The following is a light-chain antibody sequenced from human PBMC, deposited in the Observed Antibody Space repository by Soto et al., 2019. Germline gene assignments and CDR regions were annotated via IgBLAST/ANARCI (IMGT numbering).Light chain of an antibody. CDR2: KAS. CDR3: QQYNSYSGT. Sequence: DIQMTQSPSTLSASLGDRVTITFRASQSISSWLAWYQQKPGKAPKLLIYKASSLESGVPSRFSGSGSGTEFTLTISSLQPDDFATYYCQQYNSYSGTFGQGTKV. V-gene: IGKV1-5*03. J-gene: IGKJ1*01. CDR1: QSISSW.